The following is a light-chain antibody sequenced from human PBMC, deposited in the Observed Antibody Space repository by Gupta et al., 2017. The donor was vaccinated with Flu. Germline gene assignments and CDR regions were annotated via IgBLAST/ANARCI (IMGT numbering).Light chain of an antibody. Sequence: SVLTQPPSVSGAPGQRGTISCTRSSSNIGAGYDVFWYQQLPATAPQHLIFFNVNRPSGVPARFSCATTCASASPVTTALQAEDEAAYYCQSSDTSPSGLVVFGGGTKLTVL. CDR3: QSSDTSPSGLVV. J-gene: IGLJ2*01. CDR2: FNV. CDR1: SSNIGAGYD. V-gene: IGLV1-40*01.